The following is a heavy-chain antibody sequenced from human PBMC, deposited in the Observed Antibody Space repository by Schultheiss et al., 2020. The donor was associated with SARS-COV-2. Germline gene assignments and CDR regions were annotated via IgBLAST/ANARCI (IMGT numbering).Heavy chain of an antibody. D-gene: IGHD5-12*01. Sequence: SETLSLTCTVSGGSISSSSYYWGWIRQPPGKGLEWIGSIYYSGSTYYNPSLKSRVTISVDTSKNQFSLKLSSVTAADTAVYYCARDQGGYPLYYYYMDVWGKGTTVTVSS. CDR3: ARDQGGYPLYYYYMDV. V-gene: IGHV4-39*02. J-gene: IGHJ6*03. CDR1: GGSISSSSYY. CDR2: IYYSGST.